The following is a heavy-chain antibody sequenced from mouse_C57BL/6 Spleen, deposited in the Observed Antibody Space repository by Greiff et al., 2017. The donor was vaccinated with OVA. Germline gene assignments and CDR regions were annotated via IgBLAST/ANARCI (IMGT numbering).Heavy chain of an antibody. CDR2: IDPEDCDT. CDR3: TTPYYYGSSPWFAY. V-gene: IGHV14-1*01. J-gene: IGHJ3*01. D-gene: IGHD1-1*01. Sequence: VQLQQSGAELVRPGASVKLSCTASGFNIKDYYMHWVKQRPEQGLEWIGRIDPEDCDTEYAPKFQGKATMTADTSSNTAYLQLSSLTSEDTAVYYCTTPYYYGSSPWFAYWGQGTLVTVSA. CDR1: GFNIKDYY.